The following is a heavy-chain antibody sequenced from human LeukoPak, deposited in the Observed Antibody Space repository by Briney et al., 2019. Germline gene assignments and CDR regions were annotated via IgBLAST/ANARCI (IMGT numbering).Heavy chain of an antibody. CDR3: ASGDYLWGSYLGY. V-gene: IGHV4-39*01. D-gene: IGHD3-16*02. Sequence: SETLSLTCIVSDGSISSSRYYWGWIRQPPGKGLEWIGSIYYSGGTNYNPSLKSRVTISVDTSNNQFSLKLSSLTAADTAVYYCASGDYLWGSYLGYWGQGTLVTVSS. CDR1: DGSISSSRYY. J-gene: IGHJ4*02. CDR2: IYYSGGT.